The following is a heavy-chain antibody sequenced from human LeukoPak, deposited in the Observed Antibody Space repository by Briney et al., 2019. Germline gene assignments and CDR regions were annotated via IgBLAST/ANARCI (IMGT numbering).Heavy chain of an antibody. CDR2: IYPGDSDT. V-gene: IGHV5-51*01. CDR3: ARHSVLWFSYYFDY. Sequence: GESLKISCKGSGYNFTIYWIGWVRQMPGKGLEWMGIIYPGDSDTRYSPSFQGQVTISADKSISTAYLQWSSLKASDTAMYYCARHSVLWFSYYFDYWGQGTLVTVSS. D-gene: IGHD5-18*01. CDR1: GYNFTIYW. J-gene: IGHJ4*02.